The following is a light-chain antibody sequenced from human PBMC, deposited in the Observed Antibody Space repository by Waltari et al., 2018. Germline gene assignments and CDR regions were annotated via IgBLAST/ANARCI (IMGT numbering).Light chain of an antibody. V-gene: IGKV1-5*03. J-gene: IGKJ4*01. CDR1: QSISSW. CDR2: KAS. CDR3: QQYNTL. Sequence: DIQMTQSPSTLSASVGDRVTITCRASQSISSWLAWYQQKPGKAPKLLIYKASSLESGVPSRFSGSGSGTEFTLTISSLQPDDFATYYCQQYNTLFGGGTK.